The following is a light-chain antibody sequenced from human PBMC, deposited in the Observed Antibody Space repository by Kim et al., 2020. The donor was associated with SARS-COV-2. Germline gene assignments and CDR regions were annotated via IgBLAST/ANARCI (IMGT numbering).Light chain of an antibody. Sequence: EIVLTQSPGTLSLSPGERATLSCRASQSVSSSYLAWYQQKPGQAPRLLIYGASSRATGIPDRFSGSGSGTDFTLTISRLEPEDFAVYYCQQYGSSPGLTFGGMTK. V-gene: IGKV3-20*01. J-gene: IGKJ4*01. CDR2: GAS. CDR1: QSVSSSY. CDR3: QQYGSSPGLT.